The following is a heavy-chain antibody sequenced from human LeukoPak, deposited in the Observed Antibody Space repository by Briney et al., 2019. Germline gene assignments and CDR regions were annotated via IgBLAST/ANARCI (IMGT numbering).Heavy chain of an antibody. CDR3: AREWGRSIVGAATSAFDI. D-gene: IGHD1-26*01. CDR2: IIPIFGTA. Sequence: GASVKVSCKASGGTFSTYAISWVRQAPGQGLEWMGGIIPIFGTANYAQKFQGRVTITADESTSTAYMELSSLRSEDTAVYYCAREWGRSIVGAATSAFDIWGQGTMVTVSS. CDR1: GGTFSTYA. J-gene: IGHJ3*02. V-gene: IGHV1-69*13.